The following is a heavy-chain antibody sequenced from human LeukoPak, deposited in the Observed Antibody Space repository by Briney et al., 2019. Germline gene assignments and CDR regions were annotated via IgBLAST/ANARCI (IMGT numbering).Heavy chain of an antibody. CDR3: AKLSSSGWYRY. J-gene: IGHJ4*02. Sequence: GGSLRLSCAASGFTFSSYAMSWVRQAPGKGLEWVSAISGSGGSTYYADSVKGRFTISRDNSKNTLYLQMNSLRAEDAAVYYCAKLSSSGWYRYWGQGTLVTVSS. D-gene: IGHD6-19*01. V-gene: IGHV3-23*01. CDR2: ISGSGGST. CDR1: GFTFSSYA.